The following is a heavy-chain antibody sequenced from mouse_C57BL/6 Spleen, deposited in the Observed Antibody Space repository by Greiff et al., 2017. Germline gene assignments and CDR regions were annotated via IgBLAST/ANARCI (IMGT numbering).Heavy chain of an antibody. CDR1: GFTFTDYY. CDR2: IRNKANGYTT. Sequence: DVMLVESGGGLVQPGGSLSLSCAASGFTFTDYYMSWVRQPPGKALEWLGFIRNKANGYTTEYSASVKGRFTISRDNSQSILYLQMNALRAEDSATYYCARYRGVIDAWGQGTTLTVSS. V-gene: IGHV7-3*01. J-gene: IGHJ2*01. CDR3: ARYRGVIDA.